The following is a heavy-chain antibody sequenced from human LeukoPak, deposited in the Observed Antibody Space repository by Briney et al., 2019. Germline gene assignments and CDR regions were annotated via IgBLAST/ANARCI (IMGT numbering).Heavy chain of an antibody. V-gene: IGHV3-48*04. CDR2: ISSSSSAT. CDR1: GFTFSSYS. Sequence: GGSLRLSCAASGFTFSSYSINWVRQAPGKGLEWISYISSSSSATYYADSVKGRFTISRDNARNSLYLQMNSLRAEDTAVYYCARDKIDGDSFFDYWGQGTLVTVSS. J-gene: IGHJ4*02. CDR3: ARDKIDGDSFFDY. D-gene: IGHD4-17*01.